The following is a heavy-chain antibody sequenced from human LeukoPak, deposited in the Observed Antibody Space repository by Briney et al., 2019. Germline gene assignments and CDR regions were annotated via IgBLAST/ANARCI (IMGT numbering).Heavy chain of an antibody. V-gene: IGHV4-4*07. CDR3: AREEDSSSWYYFDY. CDR2: IYTSGST. D-gene: IGHD6-13*01. J-gene: IGHJ4*02. Sequence: SETLSLTCTVPGGSISSYYWSWIRQPAGKGLEWIGRIYTSGSTNYNPSLKSRVTVSVDTSKNQFSLKLSSVTAADTAVYYCAREEDSSSWYYFDYWGQGTLVTVSS. CDR1: GGSISSYY.